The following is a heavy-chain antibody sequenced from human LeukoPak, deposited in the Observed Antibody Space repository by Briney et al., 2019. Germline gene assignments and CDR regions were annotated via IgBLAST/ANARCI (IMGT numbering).Heavy chain of an antibody. CDR1: GFTLSSYV. J-gene: IGHJ1*01. CDR3: AKDLYPHGRAEYFQH. V-gene: IGHV3-30*18. Sequence: GGSLRLSCAASGFTLSSYVMHWVRQAPGKGLEWVAVISYDGSNKYYVDSVKGRFTISRDNSKNTLSLQMNSLRAEDTAVYYCAKDLYPHGRAEYFQHWGQGTLVTVFS. CDR2: ISYDGSNK. D-gene: IGHD2-2*02.